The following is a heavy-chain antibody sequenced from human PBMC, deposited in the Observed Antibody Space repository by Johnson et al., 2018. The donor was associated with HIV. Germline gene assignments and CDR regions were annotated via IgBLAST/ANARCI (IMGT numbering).Heavy chain of an antibody. CDR1: GFTFSDYY. V-gene: IGHV3-11*01. J-gene: IGHJ3*01. Sequence: QVQLVESGGGLVKPGGSLRLSCAASGFTFSDYYMSWIRQAPGKGLEWVSYISSSGSTIYYADSVKGRFTISRDNAKNTVYLHMNSLRGEDTAVYHCARDCGADCYYSNDAFDVWGQGAMVIVSS. CDR3: ARDCGADCYYSNDAFDV. D-gene: IGHD2-21*02. CDR2: ISSSGSTI.